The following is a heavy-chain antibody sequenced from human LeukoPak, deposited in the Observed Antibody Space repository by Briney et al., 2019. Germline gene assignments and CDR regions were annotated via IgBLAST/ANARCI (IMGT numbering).Heavy chain of an antibody. V-gene: IGHV4-34*01. CDR2: INHSGST. J-gene: IGHJ4*02. D-gene: IGHD3-3*01. CDR3: ASERITIFGVVIPYFDY. Sequence: KPSETLSLTCAVYGGSFSGYYWSWIRQPPGKGLEWIGEINHSGSTNYNPSLKSRVTISVDTSKNQFSLKLSSVTAADTAVYYCASERITIFGVVIPYFDYWGQGTLVTVSS. CDR1: GGSFSGYY.